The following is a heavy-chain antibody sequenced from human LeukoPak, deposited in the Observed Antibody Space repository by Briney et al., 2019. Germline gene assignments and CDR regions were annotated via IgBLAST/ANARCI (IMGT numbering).Heavy chain of an antibody. CDR3: ARRRVLWGRAGAFNI. D-gene: IGHD3-16*01. V-gene: IGHV4-34*01. Sequence: SETLSLTCAVYGGSFSGYYWSWIRQPPGKGLEWIGEINHSGSTNYNPSLTSRVTISVDTSKNQFSLKLSSVTAADTAVYYCARRRVLWGRAGAFNIWGQGTMVTVFS. CDR2: INHSGST. CDR1: GGSFSGYY. J-gene: IGHJ3*02.